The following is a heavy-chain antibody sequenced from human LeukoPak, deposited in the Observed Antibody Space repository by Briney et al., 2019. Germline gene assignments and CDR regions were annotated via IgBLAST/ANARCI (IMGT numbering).Heavy chain of an antibody. J-gene: IGHJ4*02. V-gene: IGHV3-21*01. CDR1: GFTFSSYS. CDR2: ISSSSSYI. CDR3: ASLGSPNSFDY. Sequence: PGGSLRLSCAASGFTFSSYSMNWVRQAPGKGLEWVSSISSSSSYIYYADSVKGRFTISRDNAKNSLYLQMNSLRAEDTAVYYCASLGSPNSFDYWGQGTRVPVFS. D-gene: IGHD3-10*01.